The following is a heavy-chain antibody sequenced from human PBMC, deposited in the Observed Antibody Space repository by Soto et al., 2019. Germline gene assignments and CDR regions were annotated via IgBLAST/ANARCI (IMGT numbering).Heavy chain of an antibody. CDR2: FDPEDGET. Sequence: GASVKVSCKVSGYTLTELSMHWVRQAPGKGLEWMGGFDPEDGETIYAQKFQGRVTMTEDTSTDTAYMELSSLRSEDTAVYYCAKSYNWNDGFDYWGQGTLVTVSS. D-gene: IGHD1-20*01. CDR1: GYTLTELS. CDR3: AKSYNWNDGFDY. V-gene: IGHV1-24*01. J-gene: IGHJ4*02.